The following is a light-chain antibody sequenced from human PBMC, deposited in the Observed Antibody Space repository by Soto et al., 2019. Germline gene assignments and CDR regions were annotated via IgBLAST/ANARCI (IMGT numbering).Light chain of an antibody. CDR2: GAS. Sequence: EIVLTQSPGTLSLSPGDRATISCRASQSVSSSYLAWYQQKPGQAPRLLIYGASSRATGIPDRFSGSGSGTDFTLTIRSLEPEDFAVYYCQQYGASPYTFGQGTKLETK. CDR1: QSVSSSY. CDR3: QQYGASPYT. J-gene: IGKJ2*01. V-gene: IGKV3-20*01.